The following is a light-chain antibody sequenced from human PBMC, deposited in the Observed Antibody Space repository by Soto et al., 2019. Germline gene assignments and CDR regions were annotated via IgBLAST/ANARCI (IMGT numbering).Light chain of an antibody. V-gene: IGLV3-21*04. CDR1: NIGSKS. CDR3: QVWDIGSGVI. CDR2: YDT. J-gene: IGLJ2*01. Sequence: SSELTQPPAVSVAPGKTAKITCGGSNIGSKSVHWYQQKPGQAPVLVIYYDTDRPPGVPERLSGSNSGSTAALTISRVEAGDEADYYCQVWDIGSGVIFGGGTQLTVL.